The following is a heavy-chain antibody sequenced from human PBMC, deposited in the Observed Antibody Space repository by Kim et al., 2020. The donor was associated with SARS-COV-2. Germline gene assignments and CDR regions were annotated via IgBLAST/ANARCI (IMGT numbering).Heavy chain of an antibody. CDR1: GFTVSSNY. Sequence: GGSLRLSCAASGFTVSSNYMSWVRQAPGKGLEWVSVIYSGGSTYYADSVKGRFTISRHNSKNTLYLQMNSLRAEDTAVYYCASRSITMIVVGSRGMDVWGQGTTVTVSS. J-gene: IGHJ6*02. CDR3: ASRSITMIVVGSRGMDV. D-gene: IGHD3-22*01. CDR2: IYSGGST. V-gene: IGHV3-53*04.